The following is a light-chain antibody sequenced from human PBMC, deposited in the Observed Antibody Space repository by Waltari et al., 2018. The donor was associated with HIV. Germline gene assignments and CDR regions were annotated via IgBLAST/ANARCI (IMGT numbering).Light chain of an antibody. V-gene: IGKV4-1*01. J-gene: IGKJ2*01. CDR3: QQYYSTPYT. Sequence: DIVMTQSPDSLAVSLGERATINCKSSQSLLYSSNNKNSLAWDHQKPGPPPTLLIYWTSTRYSGVPDRFSCSGSGTDFTLTISSLHAEDVAVYYCQQYYSTPYTFGQGTKLGIK. CDR1: QSLLYSSNNKNS. CDR2: WTS.